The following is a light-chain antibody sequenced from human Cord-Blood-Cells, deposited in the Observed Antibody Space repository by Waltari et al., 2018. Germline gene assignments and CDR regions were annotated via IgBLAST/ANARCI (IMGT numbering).Light chain of an antibody. CDR2: EVS. J-gene: IGLJ1*01. Sequence: QSALTQPASVSGSPGQSITISCTGTSSDVWSDTLVSWYQQHPGKAPKLMIYEVSKRPSGVSNRFSGSKSGNTASLTISGLQAEDEADYYCCSYAGSSTYVFGTGTKVTVL. V-gene: IGLV2-23*02. CDR1: SSDVWSDTL. CDR3: CSYAGSSTYV.